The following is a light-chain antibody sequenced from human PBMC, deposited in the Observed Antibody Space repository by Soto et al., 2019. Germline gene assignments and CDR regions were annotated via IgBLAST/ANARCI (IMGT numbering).Light chain of an antibody. Sequence: DIQMTQSPSTLSASVGDRVTITCRASQSLSSWLAWYQQKPGKAPKLLIYKASSLQSGVPSRFSGSGSETEFTLTISSLQPDEFATYYCQQYNNYPWTFGQGTKVEIK. CDR1: QSLSSW. J-gene: IGKJ1*01. CDR3: QQYNNYPWT. V-gene: IGKV1-5*03. CDR2: KAS.